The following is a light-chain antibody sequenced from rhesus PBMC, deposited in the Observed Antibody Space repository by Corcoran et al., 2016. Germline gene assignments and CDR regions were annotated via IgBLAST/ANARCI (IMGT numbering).Light chain of an antibody. CDR2: SVS. CDR1: QGISNY. J-gene: IGKJ1*01. CDR3: QQHNSYPWT. V-gene: IGKV1S16*01. Sequence: DIQMTQSPSSLSASVGDTVTITCRASQGISNYLAWYQQRSGKAPKPLIYSVSSLESGVPARFSGKRSGTGFTLTISDLQPEDFATYVCQQHNSYPWTFGQGTKVEI.